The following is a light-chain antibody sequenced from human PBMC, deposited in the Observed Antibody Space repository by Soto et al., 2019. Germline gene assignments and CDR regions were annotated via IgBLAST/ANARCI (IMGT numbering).Light chain of an antibody. CDR2: DTS. CDR3: HQYDRPPFS. Sequence: ESVLTQSPGTLSLSPGERATLSCRASQRVPSSLAWFQQKPGQAPRLLIFDTSSRASGVPDRVSGSGSGTDFTLTISRLEPEDFAVYYCHQYDRPPFSFGQGTSLKIK. V-gene: IGKV3-20*01. CDR1: QRVPSS. J-gene: IGKJ2*01.